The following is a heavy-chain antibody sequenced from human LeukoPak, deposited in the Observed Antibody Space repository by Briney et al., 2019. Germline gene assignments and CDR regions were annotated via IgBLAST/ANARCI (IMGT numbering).Heavy chain of an antibody. J-gene: IGHJ6*02. V-gene: IGHV3-66*01. Sequence: GGSLRLSCAASGFTVSSNYMSWVRQAPGKGLEWVSVIYSGGSTYYADPVKGRFTISRDNSKNTLYLQMNSLRAEDTAVYYCAKGSSIAAHKWYYYYGMDVWGQGTTVTVS. CDR3: AKGSSIAAHKWYYYYGMDV. D-gene: IGHD6-6*01. CDR2: IYSGGST. CDR1: GFTVSSNY.